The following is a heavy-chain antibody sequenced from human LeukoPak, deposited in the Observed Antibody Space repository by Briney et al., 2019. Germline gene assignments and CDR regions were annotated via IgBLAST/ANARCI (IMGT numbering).Heavy chain of an antibody. J-gene: IGHJ4*02. D-gene: IGHD3-10*01. CDR3: ARDGPAQMVDFDY. CDR1: GYTFSGTGQY. CDR2: IYPDNGAT. V-gene: IGHV1-2*02. Sequence: DSVKVSCKASGYTFSGTGQYLYWLRQAPGQGLECMGWIYPDNGATAYAQQFQGRVAMTRDTSINTAYMELSRLRPDDTAVYYCARDGPAQMVDFDYWGQGALVTVSS.